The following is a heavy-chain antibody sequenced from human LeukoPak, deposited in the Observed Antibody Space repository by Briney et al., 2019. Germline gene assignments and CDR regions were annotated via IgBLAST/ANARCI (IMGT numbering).Heavy chain of an antibody. Sequence: ASVKVSCKASGGTFSSYAISWVRQATGQGLEWMGWMNPNSGNTGYAQKFQGRVTMTRNTSISTAYMELSSLRSEDTAVYYCARRKRWLQLNWFDPWGQGTLVTVSS. CDR3: ARRKRWLQLNWFDP. CDR2: MNPNSGNT. J-gene: IGHJ5*02. CDR1: GGTFSSYA. V-gene: IGHV1-8*02. D-gene: IGHD5-24*01.